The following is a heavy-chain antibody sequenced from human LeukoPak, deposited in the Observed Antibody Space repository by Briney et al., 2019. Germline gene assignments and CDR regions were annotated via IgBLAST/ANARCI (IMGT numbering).Heavy chain of an antibody. V-gene: IGHV4-59*08. CDR1: GGSISSYY. Sequence: SETLSLTCTVSGGSISSYYWSWIRQPPGKGLEWIGYIYYSGSTNYNPSLKSRVTISVDTSKNQFSLKLSSVTAADTAVYDCARHGSFYDFWSGSDAFDIWGQGTMVTVSS. D-gene: IGHD3-3*01. J-gene: IGHJ3*02. CDR2: IYYSGST. CDR3: ARHGSFYDFWSGSDAFDI.